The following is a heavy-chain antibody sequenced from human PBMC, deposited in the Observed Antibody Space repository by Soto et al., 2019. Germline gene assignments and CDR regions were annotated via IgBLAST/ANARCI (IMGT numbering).Heavy chain of an antibody. Sequence: SVKVSCKAYGGTFSSYSISWVRQSPVQGLEWMGGIIPIFGTANYAQKFQGRVTITADESTSTAYMELSSLRSEDTAVYYCARLITIFGVVPRHVDDYWGQGTLVTVSS. CDR2: IIPIFGTA. CDR3: ARLITIFGVVPRHVDDY. CDR1: GGTFSSYS. V-gene: IGHV1-69*13. J-gene: IGHJ4*02. D-gene: IGHD3-3*01.